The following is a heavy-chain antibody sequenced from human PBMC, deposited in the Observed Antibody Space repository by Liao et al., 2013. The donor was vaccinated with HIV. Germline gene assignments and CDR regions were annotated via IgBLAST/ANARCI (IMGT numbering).Heavy chain of an antibody. CDR3: ARALAYGVSNMRGPVNGFDI. D-gene: IGHD2/OR15-2a*01. J-gene: IGHJ3*02. V-gene: IGHV4-61*02. CDR1: GDSISSGKYF. CDR2: IYANGNT. Sequence: QVQLQETDPGLVKPSQTLSLTCTVSGDSISSGKYFWNWIRQPAGNGLEWIGRIYANGNTDYTSSLKSRVTMSLDTPKNQFSLKLNSVTAADAAVYYCARALAYGVSNMRGPVNGFDIWGQGTMVTVSS.